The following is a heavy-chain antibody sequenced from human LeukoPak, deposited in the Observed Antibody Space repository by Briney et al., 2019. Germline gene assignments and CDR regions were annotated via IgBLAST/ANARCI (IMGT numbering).Heavy chain of an antibody. CDR2: VTGSGSTR. Sequence: PGGSLRLSCAASGFTFSSYAMAWVRQAPGKGLEWVSVVTGSGSTRFYADTVKGRFTVSRDNSKNTLYLQMNSLRAEDSAVYYCAKGLSESIYDALDSWGQGTLVTVSS. J-gene: IGHJ4*02. V-gene: IGHV3-23*01. CDR1: GFTFSSYA. CDR3: AKGLSESIYDALDS. D-gene: IGHD1-26*01.